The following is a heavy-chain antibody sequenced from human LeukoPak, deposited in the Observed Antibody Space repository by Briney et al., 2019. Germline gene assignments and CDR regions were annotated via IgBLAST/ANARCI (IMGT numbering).Heavy chain of an antibody. CDR2: ISYDGSNK. CDR1: GFTFSSYA. J-gene: IGHJ4*02. V-gene: IGHV3-30-3*01. Sequence: GRSLRLSCAASGFTFSSYAMHWVRQAPGKGLEWVAVISYDGSNKYYADSVKGRFTISRDNSKNTLYLQMNSLRAEDTAVYYCARSPPNNYFVYWGQGTLVTVSS. CDR3: ARSPPNNYFVY.